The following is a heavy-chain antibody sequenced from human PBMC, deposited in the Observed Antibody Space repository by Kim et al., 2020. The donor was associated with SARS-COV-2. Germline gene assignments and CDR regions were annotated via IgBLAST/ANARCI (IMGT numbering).Heavy chain of an antibody. Sequence: ASVKVSCKASGYTFTSYAMNWVRQAPGQGLEWMGWINTNTGNPTYAQGFTGRFVFSLDTSVSTAYLQISSLKAEDTAVYYCARDLLRITMVRGARPDYGMDVWGQGTTVTVSS. J-gene: IGHJ6*02. V-gene: IGHV7-4-1*02. D-gene: IGHD3-10*01. CDR2: INTNTGNP. CDR3: ARDLLRITMVRGARPDYGMDV. CDR1: GYTFTSYA.